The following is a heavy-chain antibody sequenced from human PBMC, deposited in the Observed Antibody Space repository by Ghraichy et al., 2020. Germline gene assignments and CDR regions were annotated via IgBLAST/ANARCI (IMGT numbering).Heavy chain of an antibody. Sequence: SETLSLTCAVSGGSVNSGGYYWTWIRQHPGKGLEWIGYIYSSGSTSGSTYYNPSLKSRVTISVDTSKNEFSLKVTSVTAADTAVYYCSRVFRPYYHDISGTFGAEVDFDVWGQGTMVTVSS. CDR3: SRVFRPYYHDISGTFGAEVDFDV. CDR1: GGSVNSGGYY. V-gene: IGHV4-31*11. CDR2: IYSSGSTSGST. D-gene: IGHD3-22*01. J-gene: IGHJ3*01.